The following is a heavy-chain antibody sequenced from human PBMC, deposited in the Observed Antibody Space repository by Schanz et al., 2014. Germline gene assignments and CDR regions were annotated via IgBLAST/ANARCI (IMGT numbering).Heavy chain of an antibody. D-gene: IGHD6-13*01. Sequence: EVQLVESGGGLVKPGGSLRLSCAASGFTFSSYSMNWVRQAPGKGLEWVSSISSSSSYIYYADSVKGRFTISRDNAKNSLYLQMNSLRAEDTAVYYCAREEGWGIAAAGPKHYYDDMDVWGQGTTVTVSS. V-gene: IGHV3-21*01. CDR3: AREEGWGIAAAGPKHYYDDMDV. CDR2: ISSSSSYI. J-gene: IGHJ6*02. CDR1: GFTFSSYS.